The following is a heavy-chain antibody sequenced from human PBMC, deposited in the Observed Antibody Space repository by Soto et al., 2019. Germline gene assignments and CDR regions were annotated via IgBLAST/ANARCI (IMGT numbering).Heavy chain of an antibody. Sequence: QVQLVQSGAEVKKPGAPVKVSCKASGYSFTDYDINWVRQATGQGLEWMGWMNPNTGNTRYAQKFQGRFIMTRDTSISTAYMELGSLRSEDTXVYYCARGKLATLTDFWGQGTLVTVSS. J-gene: IGHJ4*02. CDR2: MNPNTGNT. D-gene: IGHD5-12*01. V-gene: IGHV1-8*01. CDR3: ARGKLATLTDF. CDR1: GYSFTDYD.